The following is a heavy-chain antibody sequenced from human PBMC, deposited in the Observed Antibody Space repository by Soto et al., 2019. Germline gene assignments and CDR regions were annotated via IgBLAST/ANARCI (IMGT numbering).Heavy chain of an antibody. D-gene: IGHD3-10*01. CDR1: GFTCSSYA. Sequence: QVQLVESGGGVVQPGRSLRLSCAASGFTCSSYAMHWVRQAPGKGLEWVAVISYDGSNKYYADSVKGRFTISRDNSKNTLYLQMNSLRAEDTAVYYCARDPMGRYYGSGSYYFDYWGQGTLVTVSS. V-gene: IGHV3-30-3*01. CDR3: ARDPMGRYYGSGSYYFDY. CDR2: ISYDGSNK. J-gene: IGHJ4*02.